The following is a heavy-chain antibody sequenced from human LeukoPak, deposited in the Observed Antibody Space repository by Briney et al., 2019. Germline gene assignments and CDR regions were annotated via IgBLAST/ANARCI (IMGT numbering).Heavy chain of an antibody. CDR3: ARGAIVVGAFDI. Sequence: GASVKVSCKASGYTFTGYYLHWVRQAPGQGLEWMGWINPNSGNTGYAQKFQGRVTITRNTSISTAYMELSSLRSEDTAVYYCARGAIVVGAFDIWGQGTMVTVSS. CDR1: GYTFTGYY. V-gene: IGHV1-8*03. D-gene: IGHD3-22*01. CDR2: INPNSGNT. J-gene: IGHJ3*02.